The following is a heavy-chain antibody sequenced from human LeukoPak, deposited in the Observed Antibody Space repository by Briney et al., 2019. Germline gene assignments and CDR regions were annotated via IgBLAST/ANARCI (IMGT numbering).Heavy chain of an antibody. D-gene: IGHD7-27*01. CDR3: TRGHWGLQS. J-gene: IGHJ5*02. Sequence: PSETLSLTCTVSGASVTDYYWSWIRQSPGKGLEWISYIHHSGSCDYNPSLRSRVTTSLDTSKNQFSLNLISVTAADTAVYYCTRGHWGLQSWSQGTLVTVSS. V-gene: IGHV4-59*02. CDR2: IHHSGSC. CDR1: GASVTDYY.